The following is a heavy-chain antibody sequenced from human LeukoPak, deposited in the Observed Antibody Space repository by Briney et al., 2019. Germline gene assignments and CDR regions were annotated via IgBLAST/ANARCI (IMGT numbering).Heavy chain of an antibody. CDR2: ISAGGAST. CDR3: ARTWLLSYYMAV. Sequence: GGSLRLSCAASGYTFSNTGMSWVRQAPGKGLEWVSSISAGGASTYYADSVKGRFTISRDNSKNTLYLQMSSLRAEDTAVYYFARTWLLSYYMAVWVKGTTVTV. J-gene: IGHJ6*04. CDR1: GYTFSNTG. D-gene: IGHD3-22*01. V-gene: IGHV3-23*01.